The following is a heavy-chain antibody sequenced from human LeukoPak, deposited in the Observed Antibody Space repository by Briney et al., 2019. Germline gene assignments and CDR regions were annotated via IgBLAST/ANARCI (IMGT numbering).Heavy chain of an antibody. CDR3: ARDSTYYYDSGSSGPHYFDS. Sequence: GGSLRLSCAASGFTFGSYAMSWVRQAPGKGLEWVSTISGSGANTYYADSVKGRFTISRDNSMNTLYLQLNSLRAEDTAVYYCARDSTYYYDSGSSGPHYFDSWGQGTLVTVSS. J-gene: IGHJ4*02. V-gene: IGHV3-23*01. CDR2: ISGSGANT. D-gene: IGHD3-10*01. CDR1: GFTFGSYA.